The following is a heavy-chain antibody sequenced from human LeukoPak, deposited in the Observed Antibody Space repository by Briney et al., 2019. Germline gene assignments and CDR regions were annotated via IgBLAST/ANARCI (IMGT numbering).Heavy chain of an antibody. Sequence: SETLSLTCSVSGGSISSSNYYWSWIRQPAGKGLEWIGRIYTSESTNYNPSLKNRVTISLDTSKNQFSLKLNSVTAADTAVYYCARSVDTSMVGDYWGQGTLVTVSS. CDR1: GGSISSSNYY. CDR2: IYTSEST. CDR3: ARSVDTSMVGDY. D-gene: IGHD5-18*01. V-gene: IGHV4-61*02. J-gene: IGHJ4*02.